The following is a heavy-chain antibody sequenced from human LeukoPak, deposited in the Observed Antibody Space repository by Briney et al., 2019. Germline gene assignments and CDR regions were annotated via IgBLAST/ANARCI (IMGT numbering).Heavy chain of an antibody. CDR1: GGTFSSYA. V-gene: IGHV1-69*13. CDR2: IIPIFGTA. Sequence: ASVKVSCKASGGTFSSYAISWVRQAPGQGLEWMGGIIPIFGTANYAQKFQGRVTITADESTSTAYMELSSLRSEDTAVYYCARDVNYYDSSGYYLSDYWGQGTLVTVSS. J-gene: IGHJ4*02. CDR3: ARDVNYYDSSGYYLSDY. D-gene: IGHD3-22*01.